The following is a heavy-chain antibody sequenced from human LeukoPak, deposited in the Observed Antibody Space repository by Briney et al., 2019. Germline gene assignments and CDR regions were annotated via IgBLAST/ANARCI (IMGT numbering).Heavy chain of an antibody. V-gene: IGHV1-3*01. CDR1: GYTFSSYA. CDR3: AIHCSGGSCSRSYYFDY. D-gene: IGHD2-15*01. Sequence: RPSVKVSCKASGYTFSSYAMHWVRQAPGQRLEWMGWINAGNGNTKYSQKFQDRITFTSDTSASTAYMELSSLRSEDTAVYYCAIHCSGGSCSRSYYFDYWGQGTLVTVSS. J-gene: IGHJ4*02. CDR2: INAGNGNT.